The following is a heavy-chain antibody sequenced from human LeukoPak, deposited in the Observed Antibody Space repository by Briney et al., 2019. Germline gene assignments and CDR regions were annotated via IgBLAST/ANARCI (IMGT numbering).Heavy chain of an antibody. CDR2: IYHSGST. V-gene: IGHV4-4*02. CDR3: ARESGYDYSYYYYMDV. Sequence: SGTLSLTCAVSGGSISSNNWWGWVRQPPGKGLEWIGEIYHSGSTNYNPSLKSRVTILEDKSKNQFSLKLSSVTAADTAVYYCARESGYDYSYYYYMDVWGKGTTVTISS. CDR1: GGSISSNNW. D-gene: IGHD5-12*01. J-gene: IGHJ6*03.